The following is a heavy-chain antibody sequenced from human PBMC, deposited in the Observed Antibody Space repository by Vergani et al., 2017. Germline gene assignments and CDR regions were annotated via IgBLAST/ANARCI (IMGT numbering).Heavy chain of an antibody. D-gene: IGHD2-21*01. J-gene: IGHJ4*02. V-gene: IGHV4-39*07. Sequence: QLQLQESGPGLVKPSETLPITCTVSGTSISSNSYYWGWVRQSPGNGLEWVGSIRYSGPTYYNLPLQSRTTISLDTSKNQFSLKLSSVTAADTAVYYCARGALWWLRQIDSWGQGTLVTVSS. CDR3: ARGALWWLRQIDS. CDR2: IRYSGPT. CDR1: GTSISSNSYY.